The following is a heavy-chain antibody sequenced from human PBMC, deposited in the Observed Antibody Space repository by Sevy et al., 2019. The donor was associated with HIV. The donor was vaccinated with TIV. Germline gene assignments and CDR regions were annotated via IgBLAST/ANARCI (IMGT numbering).Heavy chain of an antibody. V-gene: IGHV3-15*01. CDR3: TTAYYYDSSGYPNVDY. J-gene: IGHJ4*02. CDR2: IKSKTDGGTT. Sequence: GGSLRLSCAASGFTFSNAWMSWVRQAPGKGLEWVGRIKSKTDGGTTDYAAPVKGRFTISRDDSKNTLHLQMNSLKTEDTAVYYCTTAYYYDSSGYPNVDYWGQGTLVTVSS. D-gene: IGHD3-22*01. CDR1: GFTFSNAW.